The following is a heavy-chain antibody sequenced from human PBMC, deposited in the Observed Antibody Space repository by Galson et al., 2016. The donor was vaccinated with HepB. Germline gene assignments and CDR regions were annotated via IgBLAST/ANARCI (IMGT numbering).Heavy chain of an antibody. V-gene: IGHV4-31*03. J-gene: IGHJ3*01. D-gene: IGHD6-19*01. CDR1: GGSISSGGYY. CDR2: IYVSGTT. Sequence: TLSLTCIVSGGSISSGGYYWSWVRQHPGKGLEWIGNIYVSGTTYHNPSLTGRLTISVDTSTNQFSLKLNSVTAADTAVYYCARGPLSSGWLGAFDAWGQGTVVSVSS. CDR3: ARGPLSSGWLGAFDA.